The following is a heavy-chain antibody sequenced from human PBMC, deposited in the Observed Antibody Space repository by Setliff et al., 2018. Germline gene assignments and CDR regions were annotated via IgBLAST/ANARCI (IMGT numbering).Heavy chain of an antibody. J-gene: IGHJ4*02. V-gene: IGHV1-69-2*01. CDR2: VDPEDGET. CDR1: GYTFTDYY. Sequence: ASVKVSCKASGYTFTDYYMHWVQQAPGKGLEWMGRVDPEDGETIYAEKFQGRVTITADTSTDTAYMELSSLRSEATAVYYCARALDYLDYWGQGTLVTVSS. CDR3: ARALDYLDY.